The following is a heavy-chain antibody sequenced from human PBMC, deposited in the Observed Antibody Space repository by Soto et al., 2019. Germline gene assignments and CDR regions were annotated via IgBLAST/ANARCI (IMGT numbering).Heavy chain of an antibody. V-gene: IGHV4-59*01. CDR3: ARWTYCGGDCYWLDF. J-gene: IGHJ4*02. CDR2: IYYSGSA. CDR1: GRSISGFY. Sequence: SETLSLTCTISGRSISGFYWGWIRQPRGKGLEWIGNIYYSGSANYDPSLRSRVTISLNTSKNQFSLNLNSVTAADTAIYYCARWTYCGGDCYWLDFWGQGTLVTVS. D-gene: IGHD2-21*02.